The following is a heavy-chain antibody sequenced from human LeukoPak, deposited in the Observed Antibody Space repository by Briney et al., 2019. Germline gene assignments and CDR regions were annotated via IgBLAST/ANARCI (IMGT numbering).Heavy chain of an antibody. Sequence: ASVKVSCKASGYTFTSYDINWVRQATGQGLEWMGWMNPNSGNTGYAQKFQGRVTTTRNTSISTAYMELSSLRSEDTAVYYCARGQGDSSGYYYGDAFDIWGQGTMVTVSS. CDR2: MNPNSGNT. V-gene: IGHV1-8*03. D-gene: IGHD3-22*01. CDR3: ARGQGDSSGYYYGDAFDI. CDR1: GYTFTSYD. J-gene: IGHJ3*02.